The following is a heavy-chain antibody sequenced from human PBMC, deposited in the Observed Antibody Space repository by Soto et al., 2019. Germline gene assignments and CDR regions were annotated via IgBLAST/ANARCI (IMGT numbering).Heavy chain of an antibody. J-gene: IGHJ6*02. Sequence: GASVKVSCKASGGTFSSYAISWVRQAPGQGLEWMGGIIPIFGTANYAQKFQGRVTITADKSTSTAYMELSSLRSEDTAVYYCARVVGVGYYDFWSGPRVGMDVWGQGTTVTVSS. D-gene: IGHD3-3*01. V-gene: IGHV1-69*06. CDR3: ARVVGVGYYDFWSGPRVGMDV. CDR1: GGTFSSYA. CDR2: IIPIFGTA.